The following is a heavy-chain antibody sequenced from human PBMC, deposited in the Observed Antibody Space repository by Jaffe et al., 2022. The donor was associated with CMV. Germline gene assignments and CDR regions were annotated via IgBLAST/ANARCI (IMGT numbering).Heavy chain of an antibody. J-gene: IGHJ4*02. D-gene: IGHD4-17*01. CDR3: AKVSSTVSKIVWTFDH. CDR1: GFTFSIYA. CDR2: IGGSGTSDT. V-gene: IGHV3-23*01. Sequence: EVQLLESGGTLVQPGGSLRLSCVASGFTFSIYAMDWVRQAPGKGLECVSAIGGSGTSDTYYADSVRGRFTISRDNSKNTLYLQMNSLRAEDTAVYYCAKVSSTVSKIVWTFDHWGQGTQVTVSS.